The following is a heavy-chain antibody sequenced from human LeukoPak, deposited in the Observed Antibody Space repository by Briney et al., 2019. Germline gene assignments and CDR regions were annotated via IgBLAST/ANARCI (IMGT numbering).Heavy chain of an antibody. V-gene: IGHV3-7*01. CDR2: IKQDGSEK. CDR1: GLTFSSYW. CDR3: ARSTIPWTTGTYYFDY. D-gene: IGHD1-1*01. Sequence: GGSLRLSCAASGLTFSSYWMSWVRQAPGKGLEWVANIKQDGSEKYYVDSVKGRFTISRANAKNSLYLQMNTLRAEDTAVCYCARSTIPWTTGTYYFDYWGQGTLVTVSS. J-gene: IGHJ4*02.